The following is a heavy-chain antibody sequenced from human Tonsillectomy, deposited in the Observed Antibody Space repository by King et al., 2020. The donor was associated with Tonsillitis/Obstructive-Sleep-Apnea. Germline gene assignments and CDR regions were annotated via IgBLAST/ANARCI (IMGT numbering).Heavy chain of an antibody. CDR2: ISGSGDST. CDR3: ASTPYGSGTYYYFDY. Sequence: VQLVESGGGLVQPGGSLRLSYAASGFTFTSHAMSWVRQPPGKGLEWVSTISGSGDSTYYTDSVKGRFAISRDNSKNTLYLQMNSLRAEDTAVYYCASTPYGSGTYYYFDYWGQGTLVTVSS. V-gene: IGHV3-23*04. J-gene: IGHJ4*02. CDR1: GFTFTSHA. D-gene: IGHD3-10*01.